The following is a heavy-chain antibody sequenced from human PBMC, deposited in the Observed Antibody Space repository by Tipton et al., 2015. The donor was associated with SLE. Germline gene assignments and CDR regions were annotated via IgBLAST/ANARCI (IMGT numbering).Heavy chain of an antibody. D-gene: IGHD2-2*01. CDR1: GGSFSDYY. J-gene: IGHJ5*02. CDR3: ARAEGYCGSKTNCYERRWIDP. CDR2: INDSGTT. V-gene: IGHV4-34*01. Sequence: TLSLTCDVYGGSFSDYYWGWIRQPPGKGLEWIGEINDSGTTHYNPSPKSRVTISIDTPENQFSLKLTSMTAADTAVYYCARAEGYCGSKTNCYERRWIDPWGQGTLVTVSS.